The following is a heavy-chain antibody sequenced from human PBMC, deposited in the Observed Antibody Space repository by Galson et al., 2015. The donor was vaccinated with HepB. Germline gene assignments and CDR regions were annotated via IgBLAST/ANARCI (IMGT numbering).Heavy chain of an antibody. J-gene: IGHJ4*02. V-gene: IGHV3-30*03. CDR1: GFTLTSYN. Sequence: SLRLSCAVSGFTLTSYNIHWVRQAPGKGLEWVAFISYDERNKYYADSVKGRFIISRDYSNNTMYLQMNSLRPEDSALYFCAREGPAGRLDYWGQRTLVTVSS. CDR2: ISYDERNK. CDR3: AREGPAGRLDY. D-gene: IGHD6-6*01.